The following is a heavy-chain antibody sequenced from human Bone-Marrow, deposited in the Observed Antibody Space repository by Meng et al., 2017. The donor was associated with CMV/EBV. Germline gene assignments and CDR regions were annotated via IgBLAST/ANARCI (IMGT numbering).Heavy chain of an antibody. Sequence: GGSLRLSCAASGFTFNDYALHWVRQAPGQGLEWVAIISSDGSKKYYADAVKGRFAISSDNSENTLYLQMNSLKAEDTAIYYCARDLKYCIYSTCYGMGYWGQGTPVTVSS. V-gene: IGHV3-30*09. J-gene: IGHJ4*02. CDR2: ISSDGSKK. CDR3: ARDLKYCIYSTCYGMGY. D-gene: IGHD3-9*01. CDR1: GFTFNDYA.